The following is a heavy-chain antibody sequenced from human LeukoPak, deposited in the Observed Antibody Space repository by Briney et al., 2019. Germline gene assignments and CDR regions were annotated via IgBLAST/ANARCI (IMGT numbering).Heavy chain of an antibody. CDR1: GITLSNYG. V-gene: IGHV3-23*01. Sequence: GGSLRLSCAVSGITLSNYGMSWVRQAPGKGLEWVAGISDSGRSTNYADSVKGRFTISRDNPKNTLYLQMNSLRAEDTAVYFCAKRGVVIRVILVGFHKEAYYFDSWGQGALVTVSS. D-gene: IGHD2-15*01. CDR2: ISDSGRST. CDR3: AKRGVVIRVILVGFHKEAYYFDS. J-gene: IGHJ4*02.